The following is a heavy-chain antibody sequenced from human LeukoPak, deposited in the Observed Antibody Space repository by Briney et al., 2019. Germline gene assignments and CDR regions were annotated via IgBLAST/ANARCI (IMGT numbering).Heavy chain of an antibody. J-gene: IGHJ4*02. Sequence: XCAXSGFXFXSYWMSWVRQAPGKGLEWVANINQGGSVQYYMDSVKGRFTISRDDAKNSLYVQMNSLRDEDTAVYFARVEYSGWNLEYWGQGTLVTVSS. V-gene: IGHV3-7*01. CDR1: GFXFXSYW. CDR2: INQGGSVQ. D-gene: IGHD5-12*01. CDR3: ARVEYSGWNLEY.